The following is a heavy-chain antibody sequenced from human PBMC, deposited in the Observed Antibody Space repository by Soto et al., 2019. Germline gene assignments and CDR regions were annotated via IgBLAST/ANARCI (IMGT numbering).Heavy chain of an antibody. CDR1: GFTFSDFA. Sequence: EVQVLESGGVLVQPGGSRRLSCAATGFTFSDFAMSWVRQAPGKGLEWVSRIYGGGNGPHYGDDVKGRVTISRDNPTNTLYLQMHSLREEYTDVYYCAKMEGKDTWEYSFDCWGQGTLVNVTS. CDR2: IYGGGNGP. CDR3: AKMEGKDTWEYSFDC. J-gene: IGHJ4*02. V-gene: IGHV3-23*01. D-gene: IGHD5-18*01.